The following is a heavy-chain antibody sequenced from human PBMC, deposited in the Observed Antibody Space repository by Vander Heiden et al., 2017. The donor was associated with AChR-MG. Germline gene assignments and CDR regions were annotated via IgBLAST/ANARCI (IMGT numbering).Heavy chain of an antibody. V-gene: IGHV4-59*01. Sequence: QVQLQESGPGLVKPSETLSLTCSVPGDSINSYYWNWIRQPPGKGLEWIGYIFHSGSTDYNPSLKSRVTISVDTSKNQVSLRMSSMTAADTAVYYCARIGGYGGYCSGGSCYVHDYWGQGTRVTVSS. J-gene: IGHJ4*02. CDR2: IFHSGST. CDR1: GDSINSYY. CDR3: ARIGGYGGYCSGGSCYVHDY. D-gene: IGHD2-15*01.